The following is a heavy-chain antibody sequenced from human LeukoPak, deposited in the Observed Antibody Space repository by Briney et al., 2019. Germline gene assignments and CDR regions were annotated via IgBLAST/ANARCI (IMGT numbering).Heavy chain of an antibody. D-gene: IGHD3-10*01. CDR1: GGSISSSSHY. CDR2: IYYSGST. J-gene: IGHJ4*01. Sequence: SETLSLTCTVSGGSISSSSHYWGWIRQPPGKGLQWIASIYYSGSTYYNPSLKSRVTISVDTSKNHFSLQLSSVTAADTAVYYCARDKSWYYGSGSYPNYWGHGTLVTVSS. V-gene: IGHV4-39*02. CDR3: ARDKSWYYGSGSYPNY.